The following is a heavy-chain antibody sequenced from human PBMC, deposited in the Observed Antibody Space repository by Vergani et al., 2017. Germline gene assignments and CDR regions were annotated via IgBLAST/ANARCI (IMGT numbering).Heavy chain of an antibody. Sequence: EVQLLESGGGLVQPGGSLRLSCAASGFTFSSYAMSWVRQAPGKGLEWVSAISGSGGSTYYADSVKGRFTISRDNSKNSLYLQMNSLRAEDTAVYYCAREPRPGYSYGYDYWGQGTLVTVSS. CDR3: AREPRPGYSYGYDY. CDR1: GFTFSSYA. V-gene: IGHV3-23*01. J-gene: IGHJ4*02. D-gene: IGHD5-18*01. CDR2: ISGSGGST.